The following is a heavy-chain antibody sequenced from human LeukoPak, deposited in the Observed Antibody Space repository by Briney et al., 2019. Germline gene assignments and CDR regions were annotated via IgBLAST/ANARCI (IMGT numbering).Heavy chain of an antibody. Sequence: ETLSLTCAVYGGSFSGYYWSWIRQPPGKGLEWVSSISSSSSYIYYADSVKGRFTISRDNAKNSLYLQMNSLRAEDTAVYYCAREELATGYFDYWGQGTLVTVSS. D-gene: IGHD5-24*01. V-gene: IGHV3-21*01. CDR1: GGSFSGYY. CDR3: AREELATGYFDY. J-gene: IGHJ4*02. CDR2: ISSSSSYI.